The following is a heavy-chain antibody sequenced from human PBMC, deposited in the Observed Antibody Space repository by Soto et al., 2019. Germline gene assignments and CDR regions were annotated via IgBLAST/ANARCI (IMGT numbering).Heavy chain of an antibody. CDR3: ARGGSYYGSGSYVVGYYYYYGMDV. V-gene: IGHV4-34*01. D-gene: IGHD3-10*01. Sequence: PSETLSLTCAVYGGSFSGYYWSCLRQPPGKGLEGIGEINHSGSTNYNPSLKSRVTISVDTSKNQFSLKLSSVTAADAAVYYCARGGSYYGSGSYVVGYYYYYGMDVWGQGTTVTVS. CDR2: INHSGST. J-gene: IGHJ6*02. CDR1: GGSFSGYY.